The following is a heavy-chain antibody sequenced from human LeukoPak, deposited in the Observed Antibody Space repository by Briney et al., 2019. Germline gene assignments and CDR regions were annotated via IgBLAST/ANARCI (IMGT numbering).Heavy chain of an antibody. Sequence: SETLSLTCTVSGGSLSSGGYYWSWIRQYPGMGLERIGSIYYSGSTYYTPSLRSRVNISVDTSKSQFALNLTSVTAADTAVYYCARVSSARNGFDYWGQGTLVTVSS. J-gene: IGHJ4*02. CDR1: GGSLSSGGYY. CDR2: IYYSGST. CDR3: ARVSSARNGFDY. D-gene: IGHD1-14*01. V-gene: IGHV4-31*03.